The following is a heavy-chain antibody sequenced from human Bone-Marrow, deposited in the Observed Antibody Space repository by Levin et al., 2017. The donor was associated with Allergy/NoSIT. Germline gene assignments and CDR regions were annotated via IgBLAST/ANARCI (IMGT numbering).Heavy chain of an antibody. V-gene: IGHV3-23*01. CDR3: AKNRQWLAPKNFDY. Sequence: GGSLRLSCAASGFTFTSYAMSWVRQAPGKGLEWVSGISGSGDSTYYADSVKGRFAISRDYSKNTLYLQMNSLRAEDTAIYYCAKNRQWLAPKNFDYWGQGTLVTVSS. CDR2: ISGSGDST. CDR1: GFTFTSYA. D-gene: IGHD6-19*01. J-gene: IGHJ4*02.